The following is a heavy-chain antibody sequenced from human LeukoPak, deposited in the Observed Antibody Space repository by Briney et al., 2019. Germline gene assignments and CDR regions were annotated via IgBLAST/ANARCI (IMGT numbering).Heavy chain of an antibody. CDR1: GFTFSRYW. D-gene: IGHD3-22*01. Sequence: GGSLRLSCAASGFTFSRYWMSWVRQAPRKGLEWVANIKQDGSETYYVDSVKGRFTISRDNAKNSLYLQMNSLRAEDTAVYYCARDKGDYDTSGSLFVFGGQGTLVTVSS. J-gene: IGHJ4*02. V-gene: IGHV3-7*03. CDR2: IKQDGSET. CDR3: ARDKGDYDTSGSLFVF.